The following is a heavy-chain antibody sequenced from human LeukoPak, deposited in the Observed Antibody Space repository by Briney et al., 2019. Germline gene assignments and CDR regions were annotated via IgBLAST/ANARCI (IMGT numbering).Heavy chain of an antibody. D-gene: IGHD3-10*01. CDR1: GFTFDDYG. Sequence: PGGSLRLSCAASGFTFDDYGMSWVRQAPGKGLVWFSRINSDGSATSYADSVKGRFTISRDNAKHTLYLQMNSLRPEDTAVYFCARDLSEYGWFGELYYWGQGTLVTVSS. CDR3: ARDLSEYGWFGELYY. V-gene: IGHV3-74*01. CDR2: INSDGSAT. J-gene: IGHJ4*02.